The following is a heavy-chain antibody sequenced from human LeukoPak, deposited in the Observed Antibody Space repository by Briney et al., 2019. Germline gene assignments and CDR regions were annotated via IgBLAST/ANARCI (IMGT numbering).Heavy chain of an antibody. D-gene: IGHD3-10*01. CDR1: AYTFSNYL. CDR3: ARDLGLRGVTNWFDS. Sequence: ASVKVSCKASAYTFSNYLMHWVRQAPGQGLEWMGIIDPSGGSTDYAQKFQGRVTMTRDTSTTTVYMELSSLRSEDTAVYYCARDLGLRGVTNWFDSWGQGTLVTVSS. CDR2: IDPSGGST. V-gene: IGHV1-46*01. J-gene: IGHJ5*01.